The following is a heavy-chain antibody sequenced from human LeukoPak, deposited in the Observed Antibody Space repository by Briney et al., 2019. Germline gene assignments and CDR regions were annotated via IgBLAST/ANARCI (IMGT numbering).Heavy chain of an antibody. D-gene: IGHD3-9*01. Sequence: SETLSLTCTVSGGSISSSSYYWGWIRQPPGKGLEWIGEINHSGSTNYNPSLKSRVTISVDTSKNQFSLKLSSVTAADTAVYYCARHQGILTGYQKYYYYYMDVWGKGTTVTISS. CDR1: GGSISSSSYY. CDR3: ARHQGILTGYQKYYYYYMDV. CDR2: INHSGST. V-gene: IGHV4-39*01. J-gene: IGHJ6*03.